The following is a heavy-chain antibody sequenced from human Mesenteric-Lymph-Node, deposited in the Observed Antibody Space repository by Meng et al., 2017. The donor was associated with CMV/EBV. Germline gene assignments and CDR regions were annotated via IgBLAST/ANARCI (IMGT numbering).Heavy chain of an antibody. CDR1: GSPFPSFD. CDR3: ARRSPIYYGAFDL. Sequence: SFKAFGSPFPSFDINWVRQATGQGLEWVGWMNPNSGNTGYAPKFQGRVTFTRATSVSTAYMELSSLRSEDTAVYYCARRSPIYYGAFDLWGQGTMVTVSS. J-gene: IGHJ3*01. CDR2: MNPNSGNT. D-gene: IGHD3-10*01. V-gene: IGHV1-8*01.